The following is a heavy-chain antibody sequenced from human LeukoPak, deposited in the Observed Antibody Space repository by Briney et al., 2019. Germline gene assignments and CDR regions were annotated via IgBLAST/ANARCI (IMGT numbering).Heavy chain of an antibody. CDR1: GGSISIYY. CDR3: ARQNFMITFGGVIGLPHFDY. J-gene: IGHJ4*02. Sequence: SETLSLTCTVSGGSISIYYWSWIRQPPGKGLEWIGYIYYSGSTNYNPSLKSRVTISVDTSKNQFSLKLSSVTAADTAVYYCARQNFMITFGGVIGLPHFDYWGQGTLVTVSS. D-gene: IGHD3-16*02. V-gene: IGHV4-59*08. CDR2: IYYSGST.